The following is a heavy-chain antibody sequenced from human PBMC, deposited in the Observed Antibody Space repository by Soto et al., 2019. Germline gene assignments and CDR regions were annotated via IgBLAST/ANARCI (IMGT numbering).Heavy chain of an antibody. CDR1: GFTFSSYW. CDR3: AREGPWYYDFCSGYADAFDI. V-gene: IGHV3-7*01. Sequence: GGSLRLSCAASGFTFSSYWMSWVRQAPGKGLEWVANIKQDGSEKYYVDSVKGRFTIYRDNAKNSLYLQMNSLRAEDTAVYYCAREGPWYYDFCSGYADAFDIWGQGTMVTVSS. CDR2: IKQDGSEK. J-gene: IGHJ3*02. D-gene: IGHD3-3*01.